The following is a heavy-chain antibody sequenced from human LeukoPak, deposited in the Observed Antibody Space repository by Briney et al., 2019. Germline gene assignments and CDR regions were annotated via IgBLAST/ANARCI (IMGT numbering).Heavy chain of an antibody. J-gene: IGHJ4*02. CDR2: IYHSGST. Sequence: SETLSLTCAVSGGSISSGGYSWSWIRQPPGKGLEWIGYIYHSGSTYYNPSLKSRVTISVDRSKNQFSLKLSSVTAADTAVYYCAREVNDILTGYYFDYWGQGTLVTVSS. V-gene: IGHV4-30-2*01. CDR1: GGSISSGGYS. D-gene: IGHD3-9*01. CDR3: AREVNDILTGYYFDY.